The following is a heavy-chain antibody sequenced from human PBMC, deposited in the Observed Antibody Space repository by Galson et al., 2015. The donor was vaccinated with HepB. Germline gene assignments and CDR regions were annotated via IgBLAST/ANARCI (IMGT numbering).Heavy chain of an antibody. V-gene: IGHV3-15*01. J-gene: IGHJ4*02. CDR2: IKSKTDGGTT. Sequence: SLRLSCAASGFTFSNAWMSWVRQAPGKGLEWVGRIKSKTDGGTTDYAAPVKGRFTISRDDSKNTLYLQMNSLKTEDTVVYYCTTEADGYDFARYFDYWGQGTLVTVSS. CDR1: GFTFSNAW. CDR3: TTEADGYDFARYFDY. D-gene: IGHD5-12*01.